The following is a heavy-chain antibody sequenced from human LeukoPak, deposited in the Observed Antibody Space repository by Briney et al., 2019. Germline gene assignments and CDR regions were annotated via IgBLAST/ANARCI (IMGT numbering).Heavy chain of an antibody. CDR3: ARSSSRFYAIDY. J-gene: IGHJ4*02. D-gene: IGHD2-2*01. V-gene: IGHV5-51*01. CDR2: INPDDSDT. Sequence: GGSLKISCKGSGTSFSSNWIGWGRRMTGEGLGGMGIINPDDSDTRYSPSFQGQVTISADQSNSTAYLQWNSLMASDTAMYYSARSSSRFYAIDYWPQRTLVTVSS. CDR1: GTSFSSNW.